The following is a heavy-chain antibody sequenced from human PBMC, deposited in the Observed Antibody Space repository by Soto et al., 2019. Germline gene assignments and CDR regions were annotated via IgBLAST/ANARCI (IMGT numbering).Heavy chain of an antibody. J-gene: IGHJ4*02. CDR3: ARDRGAVVGQYFEY. D-gene: IGHD6-19*01. CDR2: ISSSGDTG. CDR1: GFTFSAYY. V-gene: IGHV3-11*01. Sequence: QVQLVESGGGLVKPGGSLRLSCAASGFTFSAYYMSWIRQAPGKGLEWISYISSSGDTGNYADSVKGRFTVSRDNAKNSLYLQINSLRAEDTAVYYCARDRGAVVGQYFEYWGQGTLVTVSS.